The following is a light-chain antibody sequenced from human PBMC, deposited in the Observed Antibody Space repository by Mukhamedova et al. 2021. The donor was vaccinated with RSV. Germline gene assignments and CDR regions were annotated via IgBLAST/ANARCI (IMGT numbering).Light chain of an antibody. CDR2: DVS. J-gene: IGLJ1*01. CDR3: CSYAGSYTLFV. V-gene: IGLV2-11*01. Sequence: GTSSDVGGYNYVSWYQQHPGKAPKLMIYDVSKRPSGVPDRFSGSKSGNTASLTIPGLQAEDEADYYCCSYAGSYTLFVFGTGTKVT. CDR1: SSDVGGYNY.